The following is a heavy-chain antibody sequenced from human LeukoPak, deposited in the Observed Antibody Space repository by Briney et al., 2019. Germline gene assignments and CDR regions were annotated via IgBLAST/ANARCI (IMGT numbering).Heavy chain of an antibody. J-gene: IGHJ3*02. CDR2: IIPIFGTA. D-gene: IGHD3-16*01. CDR1: GGTFSSYA. V-gene: IGHV1-69*01. CDR3: ARGNYDYVWGSYYHAFDI. Sequence: GSSVKVSCKASGGTFSSYAISWVRQAPGQGLEWMGGIIPIFGTANYAQKFQGRVTITADESTSTAYMELSSLRSEDTAVYYCARGNYDYVWGSYYHAFDIWGQGTMVTVSS.